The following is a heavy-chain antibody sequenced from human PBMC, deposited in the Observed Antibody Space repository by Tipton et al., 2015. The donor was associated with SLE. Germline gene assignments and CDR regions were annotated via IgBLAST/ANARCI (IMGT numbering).Heavy chain of an antibody. D-gene: IGHD3-22*01. J-gene: IGHJ4*02. CDR3: ARVAADWDSSGHDY. V-gene: IGHV4-30-4*01. CDR1: GGSISSGDYY. CDR2: IYYSGST. Sequence: TLSLTCTVSGGSISSGDYYWSWIRQPPGKGLEWIGYIYYSGSTYYNPSLKSRVTISVDTSKNQFSLRLSSLTAADTAVYYCARVAADWDSSGHDYWGQGTLVTVPS.